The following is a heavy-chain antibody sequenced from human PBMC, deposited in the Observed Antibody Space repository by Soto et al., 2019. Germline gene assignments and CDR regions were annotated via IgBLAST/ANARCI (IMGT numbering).Heavy chain of an antibody. Sequence: QVQLVQSGAEVKKPASSVKVSCKTSGGHFGSSAISWVRQAPAQGLEWMGEIIPVFDKANYAQNFQGRLTITADEPTGTVFMQLSSLRSEDTAVYFCARLRRDWGDAFDLWGLGTFVTVSS. V-gene: IGHV1-69*01. J-gene: IGHJ3*01. CDR3: ARLRRDWGDAFDL. CDR1: GGHFGSSA. D-gene: IGHD3-16*01. CDR2: IIPVFDKA.